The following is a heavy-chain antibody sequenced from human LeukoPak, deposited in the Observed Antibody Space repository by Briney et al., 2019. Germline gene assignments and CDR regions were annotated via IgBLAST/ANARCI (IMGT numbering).Heavy chain of an antibody. CDR2: IYTSGST. CDR3: ARLVTMVRGGSNWFDP. V-gene: IGHV4-61*02. D-gene: IGHD3-10*01. CDR1: GGSISSGSYY. Sequence: SETLSLTCTVSGGSISSGSYYWSWIRQPAGKGLEWIGRIYTSGSTNYNPSLKSRVTISVDTSKTQFSLKLSSVTAADTAVYYCARLVTMVRGGSNWFDPWGQGTLVTVSS. J-gene: IGHJ5*02.